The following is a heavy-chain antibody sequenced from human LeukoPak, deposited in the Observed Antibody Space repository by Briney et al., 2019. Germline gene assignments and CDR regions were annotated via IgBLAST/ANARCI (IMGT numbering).Heavy chain of an antibody. Sequence: ASVKVSCKASGYTFTGYYMHWVRQAPGQGREWMGRINPNSGGTNYAQKFQGRVTMTRDTSISTAYMELSRLRSDDTAVYYCARGDYGDSTCHYWGQGTLVTVSS. D-gene: IGHD4-17*01. CDR1: GYTFTGYY. CDR2: INPNSGGT. J-gene: IGHJ4*02. CDR3: ARGDYGDSTCHY. V-gene: IGHV1-2*06.